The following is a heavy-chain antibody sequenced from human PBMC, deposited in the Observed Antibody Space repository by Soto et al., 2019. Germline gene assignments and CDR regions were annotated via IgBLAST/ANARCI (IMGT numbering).Heavy chain of an antibody. CDR3: NRVETPKSIVDTATDY. D-gene: IGHD5-18*01. CDR2: IRSKAYGGTT. V-gene: IGHV3-49*03. Sequence: HPGGSLRLSGTAGGLTFGDYAMSWFRQAPGEGLEWVGFIRSKAYGGTTEYAASVKGRFTISRDDSKSIAYLKMNSLKTEDTDVYYCNRVETPKSIVDTATDYCGQGTLVAVYS. J-gene: IGHJ4*02. CDR1: GLTFGDYA.